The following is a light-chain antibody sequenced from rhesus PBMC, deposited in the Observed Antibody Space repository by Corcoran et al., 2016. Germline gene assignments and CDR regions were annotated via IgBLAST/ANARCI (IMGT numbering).Light chain of an antibody. V-gene: IGLV2-32*02. CDR3: SSYAGSNTFV. Sequence: QAALTQPRSVSGSPGQSVTISCTGTSRDIGGYNYVSWYQQHPGTAPKLMIYAVSKRPSGVSDRFSGSKSGNTASLTISGLQAEDEADYYCSSYAGSNTFVFGSGTKLTVL. CDR1: SRDIGGYNY. J-gene: IGLJ6*01. CDR2: AVS.